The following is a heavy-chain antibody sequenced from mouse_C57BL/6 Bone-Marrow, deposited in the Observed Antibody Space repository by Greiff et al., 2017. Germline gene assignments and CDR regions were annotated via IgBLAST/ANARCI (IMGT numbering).Heavy chain of an antibody. V-gene: IGHV1-55*01. CDR3: ARGGFDY. CDR1: GYTFTSYW. J-gene: IGHJ3*01. CDR2: IYPGSGST. Sequence: QVQLQQPGAELVKPGASVKMSCKASGYTFTSYWITWVKQRPGQGLEWIGDIYPGSGSTNYNEKFKSKATLTVDTSSSTAYLQLSSLTSEDTAVYYCARGGFDYWGKGTLVTVSA.